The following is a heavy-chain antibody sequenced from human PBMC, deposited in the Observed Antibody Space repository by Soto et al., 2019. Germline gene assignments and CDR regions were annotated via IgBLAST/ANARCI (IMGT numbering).Heavy chain of an antibody. CDR2: IAYNGGT. V-gene: IGHV4-61*08. CDR1: DGSVSSYGYY. CDR3: TRGGHFYEYMI. J-gene: IGHJ4*02. D-gene: IGHD3-3*02. Sequence: QVQLQESGPGLVKPSETLSLTCTVSDGSVSSYGYYWTWVRQAPGKGLEWIGYIAYNGGTSYNPSLRSRVTITGNPVKSPFSLDPRFATAAEPGLYYCTRGGHFYEYMIWGQGTLVTVSS.